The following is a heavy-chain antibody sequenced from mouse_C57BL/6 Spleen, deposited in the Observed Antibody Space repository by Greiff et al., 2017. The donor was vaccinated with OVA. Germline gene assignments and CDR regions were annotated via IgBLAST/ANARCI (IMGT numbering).Heavy chain of an antibody. D-gene: IGHD1-1*01. J-gene: IGHJ2*01. CDR2: IYPGDGDT. CDR1: GYAFSSYW. Sequence: QVQLQQSGAELVKPGASVKISCKASGYAFSSYWMNWVKQRPGKGLEWIGQIYPGDGDTNYNGKFKGKATLTADKSSSTAYMQLSSLTSEDSAVYFCARGAIYYGSSYFDYWGQGTTLTVSS. V-gene: IGHV1-80*01. CDR3: ARGAIYYGSSYFDY.